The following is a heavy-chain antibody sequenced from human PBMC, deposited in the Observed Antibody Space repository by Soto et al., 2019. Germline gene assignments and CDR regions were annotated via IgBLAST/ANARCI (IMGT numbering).Heavy chain of an antibody. CDR2: ISGSGGST. Sequence: GGSLRLSCAASGFTFSSYAMSWVRQAPGKGLEWVSAISGSGGSTYYADSVKGRFPISRDNSKNTQYLQMNSLRAEETAVYYCAKDPFMVRGVIDAFDIWGQGTMVTVSS. D-gene: IGHD3-10*01. CDR1: GFTFSSYA. CDR3: AKDPFMVRGVIDAFDI. J-gene: IGHJ3*02. V-gene: IGHV3-23*01.